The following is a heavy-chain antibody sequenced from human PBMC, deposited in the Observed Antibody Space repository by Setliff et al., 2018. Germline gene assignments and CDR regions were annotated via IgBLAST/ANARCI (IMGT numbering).Heavy chain of an antibody. CDR3: ARSAANGGHDPFDI. CDR2: ISGGATRT. Sequence: GGSLRLSCGASGFTFSSYAMSWVRQAPGKGLEWVSAISGGATRTYYADSVKGRFTISRDNSKSTLYLQMNSLRADDTAVYYCARSAANGGHDPFDIWGQGTMVTVSS. CDR1: GFTFSSYA. J-gene: IGHJ3*02. V-gene: IGHV3-23*01. D-gene: IGHD2-8*01.